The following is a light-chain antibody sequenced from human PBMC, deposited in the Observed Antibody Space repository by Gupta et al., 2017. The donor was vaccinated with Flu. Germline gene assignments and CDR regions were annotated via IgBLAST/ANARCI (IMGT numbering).Light chain of an antibody. CDR1: SHIGRNV. CDR2: RNN. CDR3: AAWDDSLSGLVV. J-gene: IGLJ2*01. V-gene: IGLV1-47*01. Sequence: SHIGRNVVYWNQQSPGTPPKLLIYRNNQRPSVPPDLFSGSNSGTAASLAISGLRSEEEADYYCAAWDDSLSGLVVFGGGTKLTVL.